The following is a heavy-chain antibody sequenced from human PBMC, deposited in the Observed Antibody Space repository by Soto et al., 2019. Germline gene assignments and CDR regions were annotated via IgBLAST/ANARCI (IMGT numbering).Heavy chain of an antibody. CDR3: ARARVVVVAAEDYYYGMDV. CDR1: GGSISSSNW. CDR2: IYHSGST. V-gene: IGHV4-4*02. Sequence: PSETLSLTCAVSGGSISSSNWWSWVRQPPGKGLEWIGEIYHSGSTNYNPSLKSRVTISVDKSKNQFSLKLSSVTAADTAVYYCARARVVVVAAEDYYYGMDVWGQGTTVTVSS. D-gene: IGHD2-15*01. J-gene: IGHJ6*02.